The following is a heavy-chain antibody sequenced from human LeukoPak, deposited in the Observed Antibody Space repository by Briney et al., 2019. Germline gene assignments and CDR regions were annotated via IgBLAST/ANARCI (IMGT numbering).Heavy chain of an antibody. CDR2: IIPILGIA. CDR1: GGTFSSYA. D-gene: IGHD3-22*01. V-gene: IGHV1-69*04. CDR3: ARGNNYYDSSAFDY. J-gene: IGHJ4*02. Sequence: ASVKVSCKASGGTFSSYAISWVRQAPGQGLEWVGRIIPILGIANYAQKFQGRVTITADKSTSAAYMELSSLRSEDTAVYYCARGNNYYDSSAFDYWGQGTLVTVSS.